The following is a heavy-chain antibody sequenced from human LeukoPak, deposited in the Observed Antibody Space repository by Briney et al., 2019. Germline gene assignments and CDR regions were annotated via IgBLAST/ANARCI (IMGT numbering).Heavy chain of an antibody. CDR1: GGSISSGDYY. CDR2: IYYSGST. J-gene: IGHJ3*02. D-gene: IGHD2-2*02. V-gene: IGHV4-30-4*01. CDR3: ARDSIGYCSSTSCYSDAFDI. Sequence: SETLSLTCSVSGGSISSGDYYWSWIRQPPGKGLEWIGYIYYSGSTYYNPSLKSRVTISVDTSKNQFSLKLSSVTAADTAVYYCARDSIGYCSSTSCYSDAFDIWGQGTMVTVSS.